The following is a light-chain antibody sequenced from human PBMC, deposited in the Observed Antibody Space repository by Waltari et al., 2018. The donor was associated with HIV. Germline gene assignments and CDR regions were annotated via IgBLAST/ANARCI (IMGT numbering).Light chain of an antibody. CDR2: RNN. CDR1: TSNIGSNY. Sequence: SVLTQPPSASGTPGQRVPISCSGSTSNIGSNYVFWYQHSPGTAPKLLIHRNNQRPSGVPDRFSGSTSGTSASLAISGLRSEDEADYYCVAWDDSLRGVLFGGGTKVAVL. V-gene: IGLV1-47*01. CDR3: VAWDDSLRGVL. J-gene: IGLJ2*01.